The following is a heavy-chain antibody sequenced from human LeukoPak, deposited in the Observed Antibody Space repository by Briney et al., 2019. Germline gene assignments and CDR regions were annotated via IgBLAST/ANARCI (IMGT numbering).Heavy chain of an antibody. V-gene: IGHV3-74*01. Sequence: PGGSLRLSCAASGFTFSGYWIHWVRQAPVKGLEWVSRVNSDGSRTDYADSVKGRFTISRDNAKNTLFLHMHSLRPEDTAVYHCTRSPYSSSWTFEYWGQGTLVSVPS. J-gene: IGHJ4*02. CDR2: VNSDGSRT. CDR1: GFTFSGYW. CDR3: TRSPYSSSWTFEY. D-gene: IGHD6-13*01.